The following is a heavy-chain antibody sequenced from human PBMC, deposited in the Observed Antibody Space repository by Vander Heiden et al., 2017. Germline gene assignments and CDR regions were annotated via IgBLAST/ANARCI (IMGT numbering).Heavy chain of an antibody. J-gene: IGHJ5*01. D-gene: IGHD3-10*01. Sequence: QVQLVESGGGVVQPGRSLSLSCAASGFTFSNFAMHWVRQAPGKGLEWVTLMSYDGSNIQYTDSVKGRFTISRDNSKNTLYLQMNSLRAEDTAVYYCVRGRGPGSYLVDSWGQGTLGTVSS. CDR1: GFTFSNFA. CDR3: VRGRGPGSYLVDS. V-gene: IGHV3-30-3*01. CDR2: MSYDGSNI.